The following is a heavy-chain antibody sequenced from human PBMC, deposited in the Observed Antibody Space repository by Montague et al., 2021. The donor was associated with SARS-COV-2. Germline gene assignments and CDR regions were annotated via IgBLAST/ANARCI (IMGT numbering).Heavy chain of an antibody. J-gene: IGHJ4*02. D-gene: IGHD4-17*01. CDR3: ARAPDYGDAAGY. CDR2: ISSSSSYI. V-gene: IGHV3-21*01. CDR1: GFTLSSYS. Sequence: SLRLSCAASGFTLSSYSMNWVRQAPGKGLEWVSSISSSSSYIYYADSVKGRFTISRDNAKNSLYLQMNSLRAEDTAVYYCARAPDYGDAAGYWGQGTLVTVSS.